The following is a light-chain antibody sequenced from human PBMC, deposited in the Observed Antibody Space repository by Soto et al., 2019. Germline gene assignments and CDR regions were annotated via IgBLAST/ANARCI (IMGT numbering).Light chain of an antibody. CDR3: QQYVVSLPAYT. Sequence: EIVLTQSPGTLSLSPGERATLSCRASQSVSSIYLAWYQQKPGQAPRLLIHGASSRATGVPDRFSGSASGTDFTLTISRLVPEDFSVYYCQQYVVSLPAYTFGQRTKLEIK. V-gene: IGKV3-20*01. CDR2: GAS. J-gene: IGKJ2*01. CDR1: QSVSSIY.